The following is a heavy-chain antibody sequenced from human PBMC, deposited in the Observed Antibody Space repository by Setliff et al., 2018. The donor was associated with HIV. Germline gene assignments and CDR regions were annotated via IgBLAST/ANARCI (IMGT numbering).Heavy chain of an antibody. CDR3: ARGATGNLEALDI. CDR2: IYPGDSDA. V-gene: IGHV5-51*01. D-gene: IGHD6-13*01. Sequence: RGESLKISCKGSGYSFTNSWIGWVRLMPGKGLEWMGIIYPGDSDAKYNPSFQGQVTISADKPISTAYLQWSNLKASDTAMYYCARGATGNLEALDIWGQGTMVTVSS. J-gene: IGHJ3*02. CDR1: GYSFTNSW.